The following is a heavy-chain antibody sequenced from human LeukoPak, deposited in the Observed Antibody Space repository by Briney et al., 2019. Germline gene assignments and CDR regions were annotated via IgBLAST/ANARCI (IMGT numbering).Heavy chain of an antibody. CDR1: GFTFSSYP. V-gene: IGHV3-23*01. D-gene: IGHD6-19*01. CDR3: AKHPTVAGSLQAY. Sequence: PGGSLRLSCAASGFTFSSYPMSWVRQAPGKGLEWVSAISSSGDSTYYADSVKGRFTISRDNSKNTLDLQMNSLRAEDTAVYYSAKHPTVAGSLQAYWGQGTLVTVSS. J-gene: IGHJ4*02. CDR2: ISSSGDST.